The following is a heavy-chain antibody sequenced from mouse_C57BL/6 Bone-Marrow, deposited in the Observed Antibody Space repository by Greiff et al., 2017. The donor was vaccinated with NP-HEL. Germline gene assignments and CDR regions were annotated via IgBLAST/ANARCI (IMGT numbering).Heavy chain of an antibody. J-gene: IGHJ2*01. CDR1: GFNIKDDY. CDR2: IDPENGDT. CDR3: TTVITTRYFDY. Sequence: VQLQQSGAELVRPGASVKLSCTASGFNIKDDYMHWVKQRPEQGLEWIGWIDPENGDTEYASKFQGKATITADTSSNKAYLQLSSLTSEDTAVYYCTTVITTRYFDYWGQGTTLTVSS. V-gene: IGHV14-4*01. D-gene: IGHD1-1*01.